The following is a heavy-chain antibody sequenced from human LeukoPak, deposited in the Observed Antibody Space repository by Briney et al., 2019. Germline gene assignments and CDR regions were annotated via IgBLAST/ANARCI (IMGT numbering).Heavy chain of an antibody. V-gene: IGHV3-23*01. Sequence: GGSLRLSCAASGFTFSKYAMNWIRQAPGKGLEWVSSIGGSGAGTYYSDSVKGRFTISRDNSKNTLYLQINNLRAEDTAAYYCAKDRYGDYVRAFDIWGQGTMVTVSS. CDR1: GFTFSKYA. J-gene: IGHJ3*02. CDR3: AKDRYGDYVRAFDI. D-gene: IGHD4-17*01. CDR2: IGGSGAGT.